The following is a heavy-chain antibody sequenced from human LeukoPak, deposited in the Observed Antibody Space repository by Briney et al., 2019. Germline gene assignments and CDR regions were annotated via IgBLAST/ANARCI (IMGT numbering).Heavy chain of an antibody. J-gene: IGHJ6*03. CDR3: ARTTEGGYTYDYFYYYYMDV. D-gene: IGHD5-18*01. CDR1: GDSISSYY. Sequence: SETLSLTCTVPGDSISSYYWSWIRQPPGKGQEWIGYIHYSGSTNYNPSLKSRVTISVDTSKNQFSLKLSSVTAADTAVYYCARTTEGGYTYDYFYYYYMDVWGKGTTVTISS. V-gene: IGHV4-59*13. CDR2: IHYSGST.